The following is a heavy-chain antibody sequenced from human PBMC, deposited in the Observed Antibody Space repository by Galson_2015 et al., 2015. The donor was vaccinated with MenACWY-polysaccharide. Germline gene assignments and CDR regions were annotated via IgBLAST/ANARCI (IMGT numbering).Heavy chain of an antibody. CDR1: GCLFTSFA. D-gene: IGHD3-10*01. Sequence: QSGAEVKKPGESLKISCTASGCLFTSFAIGWVRQMPGKGLEWLGIIYPSDSDVKYNPSFQGQVTFSADRSTNTAYLQWSSLKAPDSAMYYCARKDHGTGSMDVWGQGTTVTVSS. J-gene: IGHJ6*02. V-gene: IGHV5-51*01. CDR3: ARKDHGTGSMDV. CDR2: IYPSDSDV.